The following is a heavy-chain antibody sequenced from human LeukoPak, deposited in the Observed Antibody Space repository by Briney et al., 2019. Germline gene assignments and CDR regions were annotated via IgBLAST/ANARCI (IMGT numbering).Heavy chain of an antibody. CDR2: FDPEDGET. D-gene: IGHD5-24*01. CDR1: GYTLTELS. CDR3: ATTRWLQSFFDY. V-gene: IGHV1-24*01. Sequence: ASVKVSCKVSGYTLTELSMHWVRQAPGKGLEWMGGFDPEDGETIYAQKFQGRVTMTEGTSTDTAYMELSSLRSEDTAVYYCATTRWLQSFFDYWGQGTLVTVSS. J-gene: IGHJ4*02.